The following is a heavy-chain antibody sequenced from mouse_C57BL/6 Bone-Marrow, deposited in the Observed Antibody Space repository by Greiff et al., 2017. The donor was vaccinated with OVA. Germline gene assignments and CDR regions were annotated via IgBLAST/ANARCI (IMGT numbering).Heavy chain of an antibody. V-gene: IGHV1-80*01. CDR2: IYPGDGDT. D-gene: IGHD2-4*01. Sequence: QVQLKQSGAELVKPGASVKISCKASGYAFSSYWMNWVKQRPGTGLEWIGQIYPGDGDTNYNGKFKGKATLTADKSSSTAYLQLSGLTSEDSAVYFWARVVPFYDYGVGFAYWGQGTLVTVSA. CDR1: GYAFSSYW. J-gene: IGHJ3*01. CDR3: ARVVPFYDYGVGFAY.